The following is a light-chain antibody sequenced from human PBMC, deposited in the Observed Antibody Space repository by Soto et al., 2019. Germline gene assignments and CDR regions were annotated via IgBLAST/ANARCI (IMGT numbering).Light chain of an antibody. CDR1: SRDVGNYNF. J-gene: IGLJ3*02. V-gene: IGLV2-14*01. CDR3: SSYTSGSVL. CDR2: DVS. Sequence: QSALTQPASVSGSPGQSITVSCTGTSRDVGNYNFVSWYQQHPGEAPKVIIYDVSNRPSGVSDRFSASKSGNTASLTISGLQTEDEAVYFCSSYTSGSVLFGGGTKLTVL.